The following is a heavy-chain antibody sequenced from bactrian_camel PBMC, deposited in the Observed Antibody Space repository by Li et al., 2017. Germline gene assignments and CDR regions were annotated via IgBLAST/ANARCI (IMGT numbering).Heavy chain of an antibody. CDR1: GYLYSSLC. CDR2: IYTASGVT. J-gene: IGHJ7*01. V-gene: IGHV3S31*01. D-gene: IGHD2*01. Sequence: DVQLVESGGGSVQAGGSLRLSCVVSGYLYSSLCLGWFRQAPGKEPEGVATIYTASGVTHYGDPVKGRFTISQDNDKNTLYLHMNGLKPEDSGMYYCAVGGALSLWWFSGYGVDSWGDGTQVTVS.